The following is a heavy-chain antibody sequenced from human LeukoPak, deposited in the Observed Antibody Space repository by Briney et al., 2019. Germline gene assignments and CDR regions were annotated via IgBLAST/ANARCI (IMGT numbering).Heavy chain of an antibody. CDR2: IYYSGST. CDR3: ARAPTSMVRGVIPWFDP. CDR1: GGSISSYY. V-gene: IGHV4-59*01. D-gene: IGHD3-10*01. Sequence: SETLSLTCTVSGGSISSYYWSWIRQPPGKGLEWIGYIYYSGSTNYNPSLKSRVTISVDTSKNQFSLKLSSVTAADTAVYYCARAPTSMVRGVIPWFDPWGQGTLVTVSS. J-gene: IGHJ5*02.